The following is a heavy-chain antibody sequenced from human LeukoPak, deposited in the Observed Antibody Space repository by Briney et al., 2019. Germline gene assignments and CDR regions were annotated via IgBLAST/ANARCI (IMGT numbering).Heavy chain of an antibody. CDR2: IYYSGST. CDR3: AREGYYYDSSGYYHKTYDAFDI. CDR1: GGSISSYY. D-gene: IGHD3-22*01. V-gene: IGHV4-59*01. J-gene: IGHJ3*02. Sequence: SETLSLTCTVSGGSISSYYWSWIRQPPGKGLEWIGYIYYSGSTNYNPSLKSRVTISVDTSKNQFSLKLSSVTAADTAVYYCAREGYYYDSSGYYHKTYDAFDIWGQGTMVTVSS.